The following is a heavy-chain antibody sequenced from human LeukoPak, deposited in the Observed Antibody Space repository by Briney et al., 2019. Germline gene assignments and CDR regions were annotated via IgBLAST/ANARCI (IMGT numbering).Heavy chain of an antibody. CDR3: ARAIVVVVAATGWFDP. D-gene: IGHD2-15*01. V-gene: IGHV4-59*01. CDR1: GGSISSYY. CDR2: IYYSGST. J-gene: IGHJ5*02. Sequence: PSEALSLTCTVSGGSISSYYWSWIRQPPGKGLEWIGYIYYSGSTNYNHSLKSRVTISVDTSKNQFSLKLSSVTAADTAVYYCARAIVVVVAATGWFDPWGQGTLVTVSS.